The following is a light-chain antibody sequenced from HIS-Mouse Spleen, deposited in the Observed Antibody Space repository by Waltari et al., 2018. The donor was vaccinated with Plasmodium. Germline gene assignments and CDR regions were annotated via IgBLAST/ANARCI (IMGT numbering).Light chain of an antibody. CDR2: AAS. CDR1: QGISSY. CDR3: QQYYSYLLT. J-gene: IGKJ4*01. Sequence: AIRMTQSPSSFSASTGDRVTITCRASQGISSYLAWYQQKPGKSPKLLMYAASPLQSGVPSRCSGSGSVTDFTLTISCLQSEDFATYYCQQYYSYLLTFGGGTKVEIK. V-gene: IGKV1-8*01.